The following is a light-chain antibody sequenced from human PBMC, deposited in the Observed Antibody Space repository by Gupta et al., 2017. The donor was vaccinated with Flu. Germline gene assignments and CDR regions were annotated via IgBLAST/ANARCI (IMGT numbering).Light chain of an antibody. J-gene: IGKJ2*01. Sequence: SPATLSLSPGERATLSGRASQSINNYLAWYQQKPGQAPRLLIYDASNRATGIPGRFSGSGSGTDFSLTSSSLEPEDFAVYYCQQRTKWPTFGQGTKLEI. V-gene: IGKV3-11*01. CDR1: QSINNY. CDR2: DAS. CDR3: QQRTKWPT.